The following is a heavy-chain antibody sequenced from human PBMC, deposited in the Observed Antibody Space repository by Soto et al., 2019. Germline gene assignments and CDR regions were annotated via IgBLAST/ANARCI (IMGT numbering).Heavy chain of an antibody. CDR3: XXXXXXXXXXXXGMDV. V-gene: IGHV3-7*02. Sequence: EVQLVESGGGLVQPGGSLRLSCAASGFTFSSYWMSWVRQAPGKGLEWVANIKQDGSEKYYVDSVKGRFTISRDNAKXXXXXXXXXXXXXXXXXXXXXXXXXXXXXXXXGMDVWGQGTTVTVSS. J-gene: IGHJ6*02. CDR1: GFTFSSYW. CDR2: IKQDGSEK.